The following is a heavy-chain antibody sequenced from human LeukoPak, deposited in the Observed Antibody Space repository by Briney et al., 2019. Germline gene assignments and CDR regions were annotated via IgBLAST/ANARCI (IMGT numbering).Heavy chain of an antibody. J-gene: IGHJ2*01. V-gene: IGHV4-59*01. D-gene: IGHD3-22*01. Sequence: PSETLSLTCIVSGGSISSYYWSWVRQPPGKGLEWIGYIYYSGSTNYNPSLKSRVTISVDTSKNQFSLKLSSVTAADTAVYYCARGKYYDSSGYLRGYWYFDLWGRGTLVTVSS. CDR2: IYYSGST. CDR1: GGSISSYY. CDR3: ARGKYYDSSGYLRGYWYFDL.